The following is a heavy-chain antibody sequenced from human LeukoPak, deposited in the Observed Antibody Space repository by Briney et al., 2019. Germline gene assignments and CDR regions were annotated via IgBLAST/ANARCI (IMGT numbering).Heavy chain of an antibody. J-gene: IGHJ4*02. D-gene: IGHD5-24*01. CDR2: ISESGGST. V-gene: IGHV3-23*01. Sequence: TGGSLRLSCAASGFTFSSYAMSWVRQAPGKGLEWVSGISESGGSTHYADSVKGRFTISRDNSKNTLFLQMNSLRAEDTAVYYCAKDHIRRDGYSDFDYWGQGTLVTVSS. CDR3: AKDHIRRDGYSDFDY. CDR1: GFTFSSYA.